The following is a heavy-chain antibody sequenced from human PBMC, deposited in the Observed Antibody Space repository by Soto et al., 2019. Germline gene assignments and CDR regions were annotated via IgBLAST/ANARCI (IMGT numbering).Heavy chain of an antibody. Sequence: EVQLVESGGGLVQPGGSVRLSCAASKFTITSYWMHWVRQAPGQGLVWVSRINSDGSSISYADAVKGRFTISRDNAKNTLYLQMNRLRVEDTAVYYCAREVSHGYVLRGMDVWGQGTTVTVFS. CDR1: KFTITSYW. J-gene: IGHJ6*02. CDR2: INSDGSSI. V-gene: IGHV3-74*01. CDR3: AREVSHGYVLRGMDV. D-gene: IGHD5-18*01.